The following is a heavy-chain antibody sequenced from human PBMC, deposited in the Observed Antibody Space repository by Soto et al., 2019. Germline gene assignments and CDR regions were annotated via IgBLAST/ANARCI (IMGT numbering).Heavy chain of an antibody. CDR1: GFTFTSSA. CDR2: IVVGSGNT. V-gene: IGHV1-58*02. J-gene: IGHJ6*02. Sequence: SVKVSCKASGFTFTSSAMQWVRQARGQRLEWIGWIVVGSGNTNYAQKFQERVTITRDMSTSTAYMELSSLRSEDTAVYYCARAVVVVGVYYYYYGMDVWGQGTTVTVSS. CDR3: ARAVVVVGVYYYYYGMDV. D-gene: IGHD2-2*01.